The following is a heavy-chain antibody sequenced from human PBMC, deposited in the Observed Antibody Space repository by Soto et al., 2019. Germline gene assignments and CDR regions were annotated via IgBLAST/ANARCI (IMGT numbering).Heavy chain of an antibody. CDR1: GGSFSGYY. CDR2: INHSGST. D-gene: IGHD1-20*01. V-gene: IGHV4-34*01. CDR3: ARGHYNWNEVGFRFDYYYYGMDV. Sequence: SETLSLTCAVYGGSFSGYYWSWIRQPPGKGLEWIGEINHSGSTNYNPSLKSRVTISVDTSKNQSSLKLSSVTAADTAVYYCARGHYNWNEVGFRFDYYYYGMDVWGQGTPVTVSS. J-gene: IGHJ6*02.